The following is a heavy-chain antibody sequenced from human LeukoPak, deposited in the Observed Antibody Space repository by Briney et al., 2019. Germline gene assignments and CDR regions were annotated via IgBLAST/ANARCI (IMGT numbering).Heavy chain of an antibody. CDR3: ARGLSRGSPLYLGHAFDI. J-gene: IGHJ3*02. CDR1: GYTFTSYY. Sequence: GASVKVSCKASGYTFTSYYMHWVRQAPGRGLEWMGIINPSGGSTSYAQKFQGRVTMTRDTSTSTVYMELSSPRSEDTAVYYCARGLSRGSPLYLGHAFDIWGQGTMVTVSS. CDR2: INPSGGST. V-gene: IGHV1-46*01. D-gene: IGHD7-27*01.